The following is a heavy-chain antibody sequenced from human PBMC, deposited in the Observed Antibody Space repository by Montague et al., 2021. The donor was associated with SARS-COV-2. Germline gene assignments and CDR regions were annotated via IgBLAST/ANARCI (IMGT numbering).Heavy chain of an antibody. D-gene: IGHD6-13*01. CDR2: INSDGSST. CDR3: ARSGQQLVHPLATLYYYYGMDV. CDR1: GFTFSSYW. J-gene: IGHJ6*02. Sequence: LRLSCAASGFTFSSYWMHWVRQAPGKGLVWVSRINSDGSSTIYADSVKGRFTISRDNAKNTLYLQMSSLRAEDTAVYYCARSGQQLVHPLATLYYYYGMDVWGQGTTVTVSS. V-gene: IGHV3-74*01.